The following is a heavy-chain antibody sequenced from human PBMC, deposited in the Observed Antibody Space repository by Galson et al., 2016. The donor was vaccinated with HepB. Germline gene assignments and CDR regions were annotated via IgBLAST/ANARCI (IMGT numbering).Heavy chain of an antibody. CDR1: GFSLTTSGEG. Sequence: PALVKPTQTLTLTCTFSGFSLTTSGEGVGWIRQPPGKALEWLAINYWDDDKRYSPSQKSRLTITKNTSGNQVVLTMTNMDPVDTGTYYCAHRRSSVIAGALALGAFDIWGQGTTVTVSS. CDR2: NYWDDDK. V-gene: IGHV2-5*02. J-gene: IGHJ3*02. CDR3: AHRRSSVIAGALALGAFDI. D-gene: IGHD2-15*01.